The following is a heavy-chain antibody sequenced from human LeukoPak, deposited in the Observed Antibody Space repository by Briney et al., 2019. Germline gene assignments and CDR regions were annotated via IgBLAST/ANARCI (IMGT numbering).Heavy chain of an antibody. CDR3: ARDPWRYGDYSFDY. D-gene: IGHD4-17*01. V-gene: IGHV1-18*01. CDR2: ISAYNGNT. CDR1: GYPFTSYG. Sequence: ASVKLSCKASGYPFTSYGISWVRQAPGQGLEWMGWISAYNGNTNYAQKLQGRVTMTTDTSTSTAYMELRSLRSDDTAVYYCARDPWRYGDYSFDYWGQGTLVTVSS. J-gene: IGHJ4*02.